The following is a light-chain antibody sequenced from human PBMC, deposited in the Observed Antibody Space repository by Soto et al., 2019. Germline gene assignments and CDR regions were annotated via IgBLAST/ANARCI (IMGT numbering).Light chain of an antibody. CDR3: QQSYSTPLT. Sequence: DIQMTQSPSSLSASVGDRVTITCRASQSISSYLNWYQQKPEKAPKLLFYAASSLLSGVPSRFSGSGSGTYFTLTISSLQPEDFATYYCQQSYSTPLTFGGGTKVEIK. J-gene: IGKJ4*01. CDR2: AAS. V-gene: IGKV1-39*01. CDR1: QSISSY.